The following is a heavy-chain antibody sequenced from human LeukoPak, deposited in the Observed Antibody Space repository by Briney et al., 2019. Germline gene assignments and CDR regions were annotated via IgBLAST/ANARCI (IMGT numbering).Heavy chain of an antibody. Sequence: SETLSLTCAVYGGSFSGYYWSWIRQPPGKGLEWIGEINHSGSTNYNPSLKSRVTISVDTSKNQFSLKLSSATAADTAVYYCASGGDTAMVKRYFDYWGQGTLVTVSS. J-gene: IGHJ4*02. CDR1: GGSFSGYY. CDR3: ASGGDTAMVKRYFDY. CDR2: INHSGST. V-gene: IGHV4-34*01. D-gene: IGHD5-18*01.